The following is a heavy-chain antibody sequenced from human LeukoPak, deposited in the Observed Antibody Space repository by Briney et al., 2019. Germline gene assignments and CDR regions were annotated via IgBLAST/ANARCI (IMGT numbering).Heavy chain of an antibody. Sequence: GRSLRLSCAASGFTFDDYAMHWVRQAPGKGLEWVSGISWNSGSIGYADSVKGRFTISRDNAKNSLYLQMNSLRAEDMALYYCAKDRTIFGVVINPDAFDIWGQRTMVTVSS. J-gene: IGHJ3*02. CDR3: AKDRTIFGVVINPDAFDI. CDR1: GFTFDDYA. D-gene: IGHD3-3*01. V-gene: IGHV3-9*03. CDR2: ISWNSGSI.